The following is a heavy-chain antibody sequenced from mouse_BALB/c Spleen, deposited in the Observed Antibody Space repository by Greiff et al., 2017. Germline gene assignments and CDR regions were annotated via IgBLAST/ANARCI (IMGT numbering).Heavy chain of an antibody. Sequence: EVKVEESGGGLVQPGGSLKLSCAASGFTFSSYTMSWVRQTPEKRLEWVAYISNGGGSTYYPDTVKGRFTISRDNAKNTLYLQMSSLKSEDTAMYYCARQDGYSLDYWGQGTTLTVSS. D-gene: IGHD2-3*01. CDR1: GFTFSSYT. V-gene: IGHV5-12-2*01. J-gene: IGHJ2*01. CDR3: ARQDGYSLDY. CDR2: ISNGGGST.